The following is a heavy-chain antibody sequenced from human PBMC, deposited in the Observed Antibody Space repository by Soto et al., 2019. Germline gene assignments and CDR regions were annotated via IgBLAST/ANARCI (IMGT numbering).Heavy chain of an antibody. D-gene: IGHD3-22*01. CDR2: IYPGDSDT. CDR3: ARPFDRYYYDSSGYYQLDY. Sequence: GESLKISCNGSGYSFTSYWIGWVRQMPGKGLEWMGIIYPGDSDTRYSPSFQGQVTISADKSISTAYLQWSSLKASDTAMYYCARPFDRYYYDSSGYYQLDYWGQGTLVTVSS. V-gene: IGHV5-51*01. CDR1: GYSFTSYW. J-gene: IGHJ4*02.